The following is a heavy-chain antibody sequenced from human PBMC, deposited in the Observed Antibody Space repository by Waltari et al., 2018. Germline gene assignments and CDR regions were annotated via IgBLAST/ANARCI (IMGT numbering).Heavy chain of an antibody. D-gene: IGHD3-22*01. CDR1: GGTLTSDR. J-gene: IGHJ6*02. V-gene: IGHV1-69*02. Sequence: QVQLVHSGAEAKKPGSSGRVSCRAPGGTLTSDRVNWVRQAPGKGLEWMGRIMPDISETKYAVKYQGRITITADKSTGTVYMELSSLRSDDTAVYYCAGGDGGYYYHKMDVWGQGTTVTVSS. CDR2: IMPDISET. CDR3: AGGDGGYYYHKMDV.